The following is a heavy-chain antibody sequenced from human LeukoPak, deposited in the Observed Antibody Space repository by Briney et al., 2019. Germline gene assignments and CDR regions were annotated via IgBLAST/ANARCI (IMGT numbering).Heavy chain of an antibody. D-gene: IGHD3-22*01. CDR3: ARDRGTSGYLP. V-gene: IGHV3-30*03. CDR2: ISNDGNNK. Sequence: PGGSLRLSCAASGFTFSGCAFHWVRQAPGKGLEWVAIISNDGNNKYYADSVKGRFTISRDNSKNTLSLQMNSLRVEDTAVYYCARDRGTSGYLPWGQGTLVTVSS. CDR1: GFTFSGCA. J-gene: IGHJ5*02.